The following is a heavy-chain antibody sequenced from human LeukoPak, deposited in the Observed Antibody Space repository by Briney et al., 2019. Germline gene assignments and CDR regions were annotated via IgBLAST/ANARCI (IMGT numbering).Heavy chain of an antibody. D-gene: IGHD1-26*01. CDR2: IRYDESKE. CDR1: GVTFSSYG. V-gene: IGHV3-30*02. Sequence: GGSLRLSCAASGVTFSSYGWHWVRQAPGKGLEWVAFIRYDESKEYYADSVKGRFTISRDNSKNTLYLQMSSLRVEDTAVYHCVKDYLVEAQRVYYFDYWGQGSLVTVSA. CDR3: VKDYLVEAQRVYYFDY. J-gene: IGHJ4*02.